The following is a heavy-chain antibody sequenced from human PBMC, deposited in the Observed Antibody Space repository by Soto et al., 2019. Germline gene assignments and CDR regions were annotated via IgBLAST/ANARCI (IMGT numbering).Heavy chain of an antibody. J-gene: IGHJ2*01. V-gene: IGHV3-11*06. CDR3: ARRLGSLPTANLDL. D-gene: IGHD1-1*01. CDR1: GFPFGDYY. CDR2: LGSSSRFP. Sequence: GGSLRLSCEVSGFPFGDYYMSWIRQSPARRLEWLSFLGSSSRFPQYADSVRGRFTISRDTAKNALYLQMNSLRAEDTAVYYCARRLGSLPTANLDLWGRGTLVTVSS.